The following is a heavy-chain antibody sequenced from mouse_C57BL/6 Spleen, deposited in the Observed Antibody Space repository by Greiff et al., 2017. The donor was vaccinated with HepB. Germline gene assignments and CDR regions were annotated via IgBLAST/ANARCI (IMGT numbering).Heavy chain of an antibody. Sequence: QVQLQQSGAELVKPGASVKISCKASGYAFSSYWMNWVKQRPGKGLESIGQIYPGDGDTNYNGKFKGKATLTADKSSSTAYMQLSSLTSEDSAVYFCARSWSNGAAWFANWGKGTPVTVSA. CDR3: ARSWSNGAAWFAN. CDR2: IYPGDGDT. CDR1: GYAFSSYW. D-gene: IGHD2-5*01. V-gene: IGHV1-80*01. J-gene: IGHJ3*01.